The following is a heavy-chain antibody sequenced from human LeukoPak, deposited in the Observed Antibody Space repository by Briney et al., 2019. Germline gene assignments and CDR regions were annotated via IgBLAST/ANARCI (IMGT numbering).Heavy chain of an antibody. CDR2: INPNSGGT. V-gene: IGHV1-2*02. J-gene: IGHJ4*02. CDR3: ARAGAVYY. Sequence: ASVKVSCKASGYNFDKFGIAWVRQAPGQGLEWMGWINPNSGGTNYAQKFQGRVTMTRDTSISTAYMELSRLRSDDTAVYYCARAGAVYYWGQGTLVTVSS. D-gene: IGHD6-19*01. CDR1: GYNFDKFG.